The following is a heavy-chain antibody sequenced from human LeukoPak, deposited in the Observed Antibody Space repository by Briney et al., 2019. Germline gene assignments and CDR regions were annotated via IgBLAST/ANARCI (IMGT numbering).Heavy chain of an antibody. CDR3: ARNVSRSGFDP. CDR2: INPNSGGT. J-gene: IGHJ5*02. V-gene: IGHV1-2*06. CDR1: GYTFTGHY. D-gene: IGHD2-15*01. Sequence: ASVKVYCKASGYTFTGHYMHWVRQAPGQGLEWMGRINPNSGGTNYAQKFQGRVTMTRDTSISTAYMELSRLRSDDTAVYYCARNVSRSGFDPWGQGTLVTVSS.